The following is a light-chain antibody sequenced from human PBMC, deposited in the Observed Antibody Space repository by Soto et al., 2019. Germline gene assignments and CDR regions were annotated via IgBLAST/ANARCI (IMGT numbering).Light chain of an antibody. J-gene: IGLJ2*01. V-gene: IGLV2-18*01. CDR1: SSDVGSYNR. Sequence: QSVLTQPPSVSGSPGQSVTISCTGTSSDVGSYNRVSWYQQPPGTAPKLMIYDNNKRPSGIPDRFSGSKSGTSGTLDITGLQTGDEADYYCATWDGSLPGEVFGGGTKVTVL. CDR3: ATWDGSLPGEV. CDR2: DNN.